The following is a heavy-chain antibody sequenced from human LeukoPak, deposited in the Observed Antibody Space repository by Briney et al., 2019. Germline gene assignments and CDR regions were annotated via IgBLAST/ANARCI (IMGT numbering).Heavy chain of an antibody. J-gene: IGHJ4*02. D-gene: IGHD3-22*01. V-gene: IGHV3-48*03. CDR2: ISSSGSTI. CDR3: ARGRMLYYYDSSGYPFDY. CDR1: GFTFSSYE. Sequence: PGGSLRLSCAASGFTFSSYEMNWVRQAPGKGLEWVSYISSSGSTIYYADSVQGRFTISRDNSENTLYLQMNSLRAEDTAVYYCARGRMLYYYDSSGYPFDYWGQGSLVTVSS.